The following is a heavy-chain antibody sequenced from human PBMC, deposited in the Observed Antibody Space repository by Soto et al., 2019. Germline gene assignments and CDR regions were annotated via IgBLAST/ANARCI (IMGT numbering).Heavy chain of an antibody. Sequence: QVQLQESGPGLVKPSETLSLTCTVSGGSVSSGSYYWSWIRQPPGKVLEWIGYIYYSGSTNYNPSLKSRVTISVDTSKNQFSLKLSSVTAADTAVYYCARGAFQITIFGVVITHHIDYWGQGTLVTVSS. CDR2: IYYSGST. V-gene: IGHV4-61*01. D-gene: IGHD3-3*01. J-gene: IGHJ4*02. CDR3: ARGAFQITIFGVVITHHIDY. CDR1: GGSVSSGSYY.